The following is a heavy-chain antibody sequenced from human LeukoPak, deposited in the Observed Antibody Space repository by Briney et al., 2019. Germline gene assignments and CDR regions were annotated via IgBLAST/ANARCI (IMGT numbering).Heavy chain of an antibody. Sequence: ASVKVSCKASGYTFTGYYMHWVRQAPGQGLEWMGWINPNSGGTNSAQQFQGRVTVTRDTSISTAYMELSRLTSDDTAVYYCARDRSRDGYNFNDYWGQGTLVTVSS. V-gene: IGHV1-2*02. CDR3: ARDRSRDGYNFNDY. CDR2: INPNSGGT. J-gene: IGHJ4*02. CDR1: GYTFTGYY. D-gene: IGHD5-24*01.